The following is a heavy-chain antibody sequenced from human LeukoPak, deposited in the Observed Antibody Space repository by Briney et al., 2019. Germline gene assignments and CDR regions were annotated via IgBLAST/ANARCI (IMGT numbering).Heavy chain of an antibody. CDR1: GGSFSAYY. D-gene: IGHD3-22*01. CDR2: ISHGGST. CDR3: AHSSDYQQH. V-gene: IGHV4-34*01. J-gene: IGHJ1*01. Sequence: SETLSLTCAVYGGSFSAYYWSWIRQPPGKGLEWIGEISHGGSTNYNPSLKGRVTISVDTSQNQVSLKLSSVTAADTAVYYCAHSSDYQQHCGQGTLVTVSS.